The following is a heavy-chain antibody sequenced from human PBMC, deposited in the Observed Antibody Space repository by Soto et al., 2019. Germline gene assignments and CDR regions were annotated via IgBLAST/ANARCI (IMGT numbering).Heavy chain of an antibody. Sequence: GGSLRLSCAASGFTFSSYSMNWVRQAPGKGLEWVSYISSSSSTIYYADSVKGRFTISRDNAKNSLYLQMNSLRAEDTAVYYCARAEDSSGSRFDYWGKGTLVTVSS. V-gene: IGHV3-48*01. D-gene: IGHD3-22*01. J-gene: IGHJ4*02. CDR1: GFTFSSYS. CDR2: ISSSSSTI. CDR3: ARAEDSSGSRFDY.